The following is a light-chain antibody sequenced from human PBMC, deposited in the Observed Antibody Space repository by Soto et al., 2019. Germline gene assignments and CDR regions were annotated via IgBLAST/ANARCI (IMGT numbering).Light chain of an antibody. V-gene: IGKV1-5*01. CDR3: QQDDNYSQR. Sequence: DIQMTQSPSTLSASVGDRVTITCRASQSISVWLAWYQQKPGKAPKLLIYDASSLQGGVPRRCNASGSRTQFTLTTTSLKPDDFATYYCQQDDNYSQRFGQGPK. J-gene: IGKJ1*01. CDR2: DAS. CDR1: QSISVW.